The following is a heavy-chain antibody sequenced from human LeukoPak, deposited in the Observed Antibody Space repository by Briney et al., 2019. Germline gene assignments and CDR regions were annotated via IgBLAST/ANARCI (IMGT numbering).Heavy chain of an antibody. D-gene: IGHD6-13*01. J-gene: IGHJ4*02. CDR1: GYTFTGYY. CDR2: INPNSGGT. V-gene: IGHV1-2*02. CDR3: ARDLIVAAAGTAFDY. Sequence: EASVKVSCKASGYTFTGYYMHWVRQAPGQGLEWMGWINPNSGGTNYAQKFQGRVTMTRDTSISTAYMELSRLRSDDTAVYYCARDLIVAAAGTAFDYWGQGTLVTVSS.